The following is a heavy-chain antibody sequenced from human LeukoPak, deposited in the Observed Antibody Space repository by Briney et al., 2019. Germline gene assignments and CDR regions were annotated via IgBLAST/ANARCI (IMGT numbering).Heavy chain of an antibody. Sequence: ASVKVSCKASGYTFTGYYMHWVRQAPGQGLEWMGWINPNSGSTNYAQKFQGRVTMTRDTSISTAYMELSRLRSDDTAVYYCARDGRYFDWEIDYWGQGTLVTVSS. CDR1: GYTFTGYY. V-gene: IGHV1-2*02. CDR3: ARDGRYFDWEIDY. J-gene: IGHJ4*02. D-gene: IGHD3-9*01. CDR2: INPNSGST.